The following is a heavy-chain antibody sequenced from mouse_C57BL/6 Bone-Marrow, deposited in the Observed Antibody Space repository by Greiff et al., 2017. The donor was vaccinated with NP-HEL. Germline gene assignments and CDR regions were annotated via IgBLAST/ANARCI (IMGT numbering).Heavy chain of an antibody. CDR2: ISSGGSYT. CDR1: GFTFSSYG. Sequence: EVMLVESGGDLVKPGGSLKLSCAASGFTFSSYGMSWVRQTPDKRLEWVATISSGGSYTYYPDSVKGRFTISRDNAKNTLYLQMSSLKSEDTAMYYCASQGSYWYFDVWGTGTTVTVSS. CDR3: ASQGSYWYFDV. J-gene: IGHJ1*03. V-gene: IGHV5-6*02.